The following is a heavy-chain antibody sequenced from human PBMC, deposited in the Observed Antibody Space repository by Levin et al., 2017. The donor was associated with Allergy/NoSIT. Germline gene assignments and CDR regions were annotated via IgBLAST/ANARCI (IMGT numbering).Heavy chain of an antibody. D-gene: IGHD4-17*01. Sequence: ASVKVSCKASGYTFGSYDINWVRQATGQGLEWMGWMNPNSGNTGYAQNFQGRVTMTRDTSITTAYMELSSLRSEDTSVYYCARTVINTGYFEYWGQGTLVTVSS. CDR3: ARTVINTGYFEY. CDR2: MNPNSGNT. V-gene: IGHV1-8*01. J-gene: IGHJ4*02. CDR1: GYTFGSYD.